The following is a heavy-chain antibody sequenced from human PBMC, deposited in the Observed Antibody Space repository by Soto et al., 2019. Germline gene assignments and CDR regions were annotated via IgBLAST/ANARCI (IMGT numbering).Heavy chain of an antibody. V-gene: IGHV1-69*13. CDR3: ARGLYCGGGCYSHFDY. Sequence: VASVKVSCKASGGTFSNYPFIWVRQAPGQGLDWMGGIIPIFGTTDYGQRFQGRVTITADESTNTAYMELSSLRSDDTAVYYCARGLYCGGGCYSHFDYWGQGTLVTVSS. J-gene: IGHJ4*02. CDR2: IIPIFGTT. CDR1: GGTFSNYP. D-gene: IGHD2-21*02.